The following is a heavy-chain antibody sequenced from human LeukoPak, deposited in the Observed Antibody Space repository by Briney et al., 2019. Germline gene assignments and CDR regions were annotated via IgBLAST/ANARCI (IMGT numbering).Heavy chain of an antibody. J-gene: IGHJ5*02. D-gene: IGHD2-2*01. V-gene: IGHV1-2*02. CDR2: INPNSGGT. CDR3: AVLGTSRPWFDP. CDR1: GYTFTDYP. Sequence: ASVKVSCKASGYTFTDYPMNWVRQAPGQGLEWMGWINPNSGGTNYAQKFQGRVTMTRDTSISTAYMELSRLRSDDTAVYYCAVLGTSRPWFDPWGQGTLVTVSS.